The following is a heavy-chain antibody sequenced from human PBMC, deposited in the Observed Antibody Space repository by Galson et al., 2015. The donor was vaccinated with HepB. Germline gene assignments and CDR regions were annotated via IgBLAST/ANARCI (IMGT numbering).Heavy chain of an antibody. Sequence: SLRLSCAASGFTFNIYAMDWVRQAPGKGLEWVSGISGSGGSTFHADSVKGRFTISSDNYKNTLYLEMNSLRVEDTALYYCVKEKRIVGATSFDFWGQGILVTVSS. CDR2: ISGSGGST. J-gene: IGHJ4*02. CDR3: VKEKRIVGATSFDF. CDR1: GFTFNIYA. V-gene: IGHV3-23*01. D-gene: IGHD1-26*01.